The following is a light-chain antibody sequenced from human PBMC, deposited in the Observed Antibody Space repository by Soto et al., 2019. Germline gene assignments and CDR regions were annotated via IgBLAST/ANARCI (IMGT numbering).Light chain of an antibody. CDR2: EVS. V-gene: IGLV2-14*01. Sequence: QSALTQPASVSGSPGQSITISCTGTSSDVGGYNSVSWYQHHPGKAPKLMIYEVSNRPSGVSNRFSGSKSGNTASLTISGLQAEDEADYYGSSYTTSSSLYVFGTGTKLTVL. CDR3: SSYTTSSSLYV. J-gene: IGLJ1*01. CDR1: SSDVGGYNS.